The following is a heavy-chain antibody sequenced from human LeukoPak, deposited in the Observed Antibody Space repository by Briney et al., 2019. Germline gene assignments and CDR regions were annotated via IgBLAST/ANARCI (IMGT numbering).Heavy chain of an antibody. V-gene: IGHV4-34*01. D-gene: IGHD2-2*01. Sequence: TTSETLSLTCAVSGGSISSGGYYWSWIRQPPGKGLEWIGEINHSGSTNYNPSLKSRVTISVDTSKNQFSLKLSSVTAADTAVYYCARGNVRPNPRTYYAPRRDAFDIWGQGTMVTVSS. CDR2: INHSGST. J-gene: IGHJ3*02. CDR1: GGSISSGGYY. CDR3: ARGNVRPNPRTYYAPRRDAFDI.